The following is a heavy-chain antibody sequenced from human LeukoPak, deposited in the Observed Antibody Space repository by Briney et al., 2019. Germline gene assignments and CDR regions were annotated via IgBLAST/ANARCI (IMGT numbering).Heavy chain of an antibody. Sequence: SVRVSCKASGGTFSSYAISWVRQAPGEGLEWMGGIIPIFGTANYAQKFQGRVTLTADESTRTAYMELSSLRAEDMAVYYCAGQNGYWGQGTLVTVSS. D-gene: IGHD1-1*01. CDR1: GGTFSSYA. CDR3: AGQNGY. CDR2: IIPIFGTA. J-gene: IGHJ4*02. V-gene: IGHV1-69*13.